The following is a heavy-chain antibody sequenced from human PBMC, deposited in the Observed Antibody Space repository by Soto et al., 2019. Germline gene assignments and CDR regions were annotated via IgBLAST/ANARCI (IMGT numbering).Heavy chain of an antibody. Sequence: SETLSLTCVVSGESLSDYFWSWISQPPGMALEWIGEINHLGSINYNPSLKSRVTMSVDTSKNQFSLTLNSVTAADTATYYCARGGISHWAYFYYMDVWDRGTTVTVSS. V-gene: IGHV4-34*01. CDR1: GESLSDYF. CDR3: ARGGISHWAYFYYMDV. D-gene: IGHD2-21*01. CDR2: INHLGSI. J-gene: IGHJ6*03.